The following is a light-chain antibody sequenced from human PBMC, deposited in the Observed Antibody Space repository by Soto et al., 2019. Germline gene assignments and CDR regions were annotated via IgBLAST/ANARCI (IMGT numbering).Light chain of an antibody. Sequence: EIVLTQSPATLSLSPGERATLSCRASQGVSSYLAWYQQKPGQAPRLLISDASNRATGIPARFSGSGPGTDFTLTISSLEPEDFAVYYCQQRSALFGGGTKVEIK. J-gene: IGKJ4*01. CDR1: QGVSSY. V-gene: IGKV3D-11*01. CDR3: QQRSAL. CDR2: DAS.